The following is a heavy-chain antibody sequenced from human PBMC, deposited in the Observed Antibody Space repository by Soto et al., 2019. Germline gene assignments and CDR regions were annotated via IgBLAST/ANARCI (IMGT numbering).Heavy chain of an antibody. CDR3: AAYSRGWYPVADYYYYYGMDV. V-gene: IGHV1-69*13. CDR2: IIPFFGTA. CDR1: GGTFRSYA. J-gene: IGHJ6*02. D-gene: IGHD6-19*01. Sequence: GASVKVSCKASGGTFRSYAISWVRQAPGQGLEWMGGIIPFFGTAKYAQKFQGRVTITADDSTSTAYMELSSLRSEDTAVYYCAAYSRGWYPVADYYYYYGMDVWGQGTAVTVSS.